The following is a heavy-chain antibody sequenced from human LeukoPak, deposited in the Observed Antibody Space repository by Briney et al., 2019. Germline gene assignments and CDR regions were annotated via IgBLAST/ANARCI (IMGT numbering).Heavy chain of an antibody. CDR3: ARGGGTMIVVVFDP. CDR1: GYTFTSYD. CDR2: MNPNSGNT. D-gene: IGHD3-22*01. Sequence: ASVKVSCKASGYTFTSYDINWERQATGQGLEWMGWMNPNSGNTGYAQKFQGRVTMTRNTSISTAYMELSSLRSEDTAVYYCARGGGTMIVVVFDPWGQGTLVTVSS. J-gene: IGHJ5*02. V-gene: IGHV1-8*01.